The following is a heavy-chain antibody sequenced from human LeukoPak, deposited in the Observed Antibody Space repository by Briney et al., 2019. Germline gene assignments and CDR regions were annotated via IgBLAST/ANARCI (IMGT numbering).Heavy chain of an antibody. Sequence: GGSLRLSCAAYGFTFDDYAMHWVRQAPGKGLEWVSGISWNSGSIGYADSVKGRFTISRDNAKNSLYLQMNSLRAEDMALYYCAKDRAAYREAAAFDIWGQGTMVTVSS. V-gene: IGHV3-9*03. D-gene: IGHD2-15*01. CDR3: AKDRAAYREAAAFDI. CDR2: ISWNSGSI. J-gene: IGHJ3*02. CDR1: GFTFDDYA.